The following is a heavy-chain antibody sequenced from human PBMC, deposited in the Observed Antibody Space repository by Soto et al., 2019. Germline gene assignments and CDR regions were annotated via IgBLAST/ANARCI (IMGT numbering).Heavy chain of an antibody. J-gene: IGHJ6*02. CDR2: MDPNSGST. CDR3: ARERKFDFWRKGLDV. CDR1: GYTFTTYD. Sequence: ASVKVSCKASGYTFTTYDINRVRQAPGQGLEWLGWMDPNSGSTGYAQNFQGRITVTRNISRNTAHMELSSLQSEDTAVYYCARERKFDFWRKGLDVWGQGTTVTVSS. V-gene: IGHV1-8*01. D-gene: IGHD3-3*01.